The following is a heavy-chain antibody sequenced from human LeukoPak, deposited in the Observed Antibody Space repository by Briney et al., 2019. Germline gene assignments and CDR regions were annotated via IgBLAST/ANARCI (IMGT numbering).Heavy chain of an antibody. V-gene: IGHV1-2*02. Sequence: ASVKVSCKASGYTFTGYYMHWVRQAPGQGLEWMGWIIPNSGGTNYAQKFQGRVTMTRDTSISTAYMELSRLRSDDTAVYYCARVLFSGYDLPDFWGQGTLVTVSS. CDR3: ARVLFSGYDLPDF. J-gene: IGHJ4*02. CDR2: IIPNSGGT. D-gene: IGHD5-12*01. CDR1: GYTFTGYY.